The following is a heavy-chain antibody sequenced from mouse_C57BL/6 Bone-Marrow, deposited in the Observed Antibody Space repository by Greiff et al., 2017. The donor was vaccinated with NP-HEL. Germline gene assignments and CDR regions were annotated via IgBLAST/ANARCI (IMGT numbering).Heavy chain of an antibody. Sequence: QVQLQQPGTELVKPGASVKLSCKASGYTFTSYWMHWVKQRPGQGLEWIGDINPSNGGTNYNEKFKSKATLTVDKSSSTAYMQLSSLTSEDSAVYYCAREGGSKDWYFDVWGTGTTVTVSS. J-gene: IGHJ1*03. D-gene: IGHD1-1*01. V-gene: IGHV1-53*01. CDR3: AREGGSKDWYFDV. CDR2: INPSNGGT. CDR1: GYTFTSYW.